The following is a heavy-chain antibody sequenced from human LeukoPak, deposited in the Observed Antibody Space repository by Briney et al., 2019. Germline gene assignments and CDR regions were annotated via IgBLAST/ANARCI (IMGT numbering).Heavy chain of an antibody. CDR2: ISGSGGST. CDR3: AKAGSGYYYYGSGSYYKDYYYMDV. V-gene: IGHV3-23*01. Sequence: PGGSLRLSCAASGFTFSSYAMSWVRQAPGKGLEWVLAISGSGGSTYYADSVKGRFTISRDNSKNPLYLQMNSLRAEDTAVYYCAKAGSGYYYYGSGSYYKDYYYMDVWGKGTTVTVSS. D-gene: IGHD3-10*01. CDR1: GFTFSSYA. J-gene: IGHJ6*03.